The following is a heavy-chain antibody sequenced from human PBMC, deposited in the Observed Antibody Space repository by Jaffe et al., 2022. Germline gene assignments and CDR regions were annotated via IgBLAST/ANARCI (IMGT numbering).Heavy chain of an antibody. Sequence: EVQLLESGRGMVQPGGSLRLSCVASGFTFNKFAMSWVRQAPGKGLEWVSAITGSGGGTYYADSVKGRFTISRDQSKNTLYLQMNSLRAEDTALYYCAKGLRFGNYGDYDYWGQGTLVTVSS. CDR2: ITGSGGGT. CDR1: GFTFNKFA. CDR3: AKGLRFGNYGDYDY. J-gene: IGHJ4*02. D-gene: IGHD4-17*01. V-gene: IGHV3-23*01.